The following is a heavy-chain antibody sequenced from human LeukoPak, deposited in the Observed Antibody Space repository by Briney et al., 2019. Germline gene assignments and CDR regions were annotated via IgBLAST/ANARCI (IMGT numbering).Heavy chain of an antibody. CDR3: ARGRFSSSWYIGYFQH. D-gene: IGHD6-13*01. Sequence: SETLSLTCIVSGGSISSYYWSWIRQPPGKGLEWIGYIYYSGSTNYNPSLKSRVTISVDTSKNQFSLKLSSVTAADTAVYYCARGRFSSSWYIGYFQHWGQGTLVTVSS. CDR1: GGSISSYY. J-gene: IGHJ1*01. V-gene: IGHV4-59*12. CDR2: IYYSGST.